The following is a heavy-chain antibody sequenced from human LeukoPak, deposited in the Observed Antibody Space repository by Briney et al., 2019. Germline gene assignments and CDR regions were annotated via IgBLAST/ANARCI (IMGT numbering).Heavy chain of an antibody. D-gene: IGHD3-22*01. Sequence: GGSQRLSCPASGFTFDDYGMSCVRQAPGKGREWVSGINWNGGSTAYANSVKGRFTNSRDNAKNSLYLQMNSLRAEDTPLSYCARAKGSSGYQGCVCWGQGTLVTVSS. CDR2: INWNGGST. CDR1: GFTFDDYG. V-gene: IGHV3-20*04. J-gene: IGHJ4*02. CDR3: ARAKGSSGYQGCVC.